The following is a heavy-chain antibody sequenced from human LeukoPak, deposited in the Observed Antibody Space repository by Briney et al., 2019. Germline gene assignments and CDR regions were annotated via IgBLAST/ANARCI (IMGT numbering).Heavy chain of an antibody. CDR2: IIPIFGTA. CDR1: GGTFSSYA. Sequence: ASVKVSFKASGGTFSSYAISWVRQAPGQGLEWMGGIIPIFGTANYAQKFQGRVTITTDESTSTAYMELSSLRSEDTAVYYCASEPSSSGLYYMDVWGKGTTVTVSS. D-gene: IGHD6-6*01. V-gene: IGHV1-69*05. J-gene: IGHJ6*03. CDR3: ASEPSSSGLYYMDV.